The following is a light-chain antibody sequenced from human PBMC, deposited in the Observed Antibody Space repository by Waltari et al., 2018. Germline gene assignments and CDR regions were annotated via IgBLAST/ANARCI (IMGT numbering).Light chain of an antibody. J-gene: IGLJ2*01. CDR2: KNS. V-gene: IGLV3-25*03. CDR3: QSGDNSGTFVV. Sequence: SYELTQPPSVSVSPGQTARITCPGDPLPKQSAYWYQQPPGQAPVLVIYKNSDRPSGIPERFSGSNSGTTVTLTISGVQAEDEADYYCQSGDNSGTFVVFGGGTKLTVL. CDR1: PLPKQS.